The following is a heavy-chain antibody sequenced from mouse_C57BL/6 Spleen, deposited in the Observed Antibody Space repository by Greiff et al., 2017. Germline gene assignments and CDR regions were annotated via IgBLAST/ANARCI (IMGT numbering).Heavy chain of an antibody. CDR1: GYAFTNYL. CDR2: INPGSGGT. Sequence: VKLMESGAELVRPGTSVKVSCKASGYAFTNYLIEWVKQRPGQGLEWIGVINPGSGGTNYNEKFKGKATLTADKSSSTAYMQLSSLTSEDSAVYFCARVGDYDDGTWVAYWGQGTLVTVSA. CDR3: ARVGDYDDGTWVAY. J-gene: IGHJ3*01. D-gene: IGHD2-4*01. V-gene: IGHV1-54*01.